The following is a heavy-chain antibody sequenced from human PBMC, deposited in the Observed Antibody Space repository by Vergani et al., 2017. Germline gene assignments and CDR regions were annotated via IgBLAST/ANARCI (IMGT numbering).Heavy chain of an antibody. Sequence: QVQLVESGGGVVQPGRSLRLSCAASGFTFSSYGMHWVRQAPGKGLEWVAVISYDGSNKYYADSVKGRFTISRDNSKNTLYLQMNSLRAEDTAVYYCAKERRGSSGYPGVMDVWGQGTTVTVSS. D-gene: IGHD3-22*01. V-gene: IGHV3-30*18. CDR2: ISYDGSNK. CDR1: GFTFSSYG. CDR3: AKERRGSSGYPGVMDV. J-gene: IGHJ6*02.